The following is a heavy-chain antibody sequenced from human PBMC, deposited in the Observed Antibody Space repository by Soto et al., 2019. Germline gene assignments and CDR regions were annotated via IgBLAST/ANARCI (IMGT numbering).Heavy chain of an antibody. J-gene: IGHJ6*02. V-gene: IGHV1-69*01. CDR1: GGTFSSYA. CDR2: IIPIFGTA. Sequence: QVQLVQSGAEVKKPGSSVKVSCKASGGTFSSYAISWVRQAPGPGLEWMGGIIPIFGTANYAQKFQGRVTSTADESTSTAYMELRSLRPDDKAVYYCARIPPYYDILPGYFPNYYYYGMDVWGQGTTVTVSS. D-gene: IGHD3-9*01. CDR3: ARIPPYYDILPGYFPNYYYYGMDV.